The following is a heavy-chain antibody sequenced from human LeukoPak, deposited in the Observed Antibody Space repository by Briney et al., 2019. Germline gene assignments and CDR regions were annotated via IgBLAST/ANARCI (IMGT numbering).Heavy chain of an antibody. CDR3: AREESTYYDFWSGYYPIKDAFDI. D-gene: IGHD3-3*01. Sequence: GGSLRLSCAASGFTFSSYSMHWVRQAPGKGLEWLTSLSYEGVNKYYADSVKGRFIVSRDSSKNTLYLQMNSLRVEDTAVYYCAREESTYYDFWSGYYPIKDAFDIWGQGTMVTVSS. V-gene: IGHV3-30-3*01. CDR2: LSYEGVNK. J-gene: IGHJ3*02. CDR1: GFTFSSYS.